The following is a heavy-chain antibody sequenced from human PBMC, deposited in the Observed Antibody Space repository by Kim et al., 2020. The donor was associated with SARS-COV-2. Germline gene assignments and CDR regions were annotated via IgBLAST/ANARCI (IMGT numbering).Heavy chain of an antibody. D-gene: IGHD3-3*01. J-gene: IGHJ4*02. Sequence: NYTPSLKSRVTISVDTSKNQFSLKLSSVTAADTAVYYCARRGPWSGYFDYWGQGTLVTVSS. V-gene: IGHV4-59*08. CDR3: ARRGPWSGYFDY.